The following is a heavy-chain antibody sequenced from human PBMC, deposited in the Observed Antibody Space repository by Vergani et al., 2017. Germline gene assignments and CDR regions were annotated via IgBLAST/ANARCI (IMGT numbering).Heavy chain of an antibody. Sequence: QVQLVQSGAEVKKPGSSVKVSCKASGATFRSNTISWVRQVPGQGLEWMGRIIPVLGKTKYAQDFQGRLTITADTSTSTAYMELTSLRSQYTAVYYCAIHPVGGAARPSSLLVWGQGTLVTVSS. V-gene: IGHV1-69*02. CDR1: GATFRSNT. CDR3: AIHPVGGAARPSSLLV. J-gene: IGHJ4*02. CDR2: IIPVLGKT. D-gene: IGHD6-6*01.